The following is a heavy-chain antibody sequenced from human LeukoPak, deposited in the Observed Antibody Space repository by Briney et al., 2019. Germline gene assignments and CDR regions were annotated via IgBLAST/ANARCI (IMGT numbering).Heavy chain of an antibody. J-gene: IGHJ4*02. CDR3: SRELGGSYFDY. Sequence: GASVKVSCKASVYTFSTYYMHWVRQAPGQGLEWMGVINPSVGRTTYAQKFQGRVTMTSDTSTSTVYMELSSLRSEDTAVYYCSRELGGSYFDYWGQGTLVTVSS. D-gene: IGHD1-26*01. CDR1: VYTFSTYY. V-gene: IGHV1-46*01. CDR2: INPSVGRT.